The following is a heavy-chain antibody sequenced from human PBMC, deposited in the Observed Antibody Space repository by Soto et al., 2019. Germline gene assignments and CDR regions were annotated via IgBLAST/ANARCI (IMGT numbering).Heavy chain of an antibody. D-gene: IGHD3-3*01. CDR1: GGSFRGYD. J-gene: IGHJ6*02. CDR2: INHSGST. V-gene: IGHV4-34*01. Sequence: SETMALTCAAYGGSFRGYDWSGIRQPPGKGLEWIGEINHSGSTNYNPSLKSRVTISVDTSKNQFPLKLSSVTAADTAVYYCARVFGVYDFWSGPTRYYYGMDVWGQGTTVTVSS. CDR3: ARVFGVYDFWSGPTRYYYGMDV.